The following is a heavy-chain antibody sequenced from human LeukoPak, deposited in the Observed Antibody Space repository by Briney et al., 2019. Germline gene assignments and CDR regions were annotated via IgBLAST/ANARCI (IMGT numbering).Heavy chain of an antibody. CDR2: IYTSGST. CDR3: ARVKVDSSSGYGERVGGFDY. Sequence: SETLSLTCTVSGGSISSGGYFWSWIRQPAGKGLEWIGRIYTSGSTNYNPSLNSRVTISVNTSKIQFSLKLSSVTAADTDVYYCARVKVDSSSGYGERVGGFDYWGQGTLVTVSS. CDR1: GGSISSGGYF. J-gene: IGHJ4*02. D-gene: IGHD6-13*01. V-gene: IGHV4-61*02.